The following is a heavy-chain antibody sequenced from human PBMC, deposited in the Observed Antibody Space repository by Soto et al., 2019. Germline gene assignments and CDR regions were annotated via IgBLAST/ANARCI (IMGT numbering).Heavy chain of an antibody. V-gene: IGHV3-64D*06. CDR3: VKDGHYYYDSSGYSDDAFDI. CDR2: ISSDGGST. CDR1: GFSFSSYA. J-gene: IGHJ3*02. Sequence: PGGSLRLSCSASGFSFSSYAMHWVRQAPGKGLEYVSAISSDGGSTYYADSVKGRFTISRDNSKNTLYLQMSSLRAEDTAVYYCVKDGHYYYDSSGYSDDAFDIRGQGTMVTVSS. D-gene: IGHD3-22*01.